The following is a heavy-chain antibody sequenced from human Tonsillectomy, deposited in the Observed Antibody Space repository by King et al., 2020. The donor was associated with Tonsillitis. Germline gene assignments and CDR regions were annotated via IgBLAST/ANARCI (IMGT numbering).Heavy chain of an antibody. CDR2: ISYDGSNE. CDR3: AKAGDSSGYYAYFDY. D-gene: IGHD3-22*01. V-gene: IGHV3-30*18. Sequence: VQLVESGGGVVQPWRSLRLSCAVSGFIFRSYGMHWVRQAPGKGLEWVAVISYDGSNEYYADSVKGRFTISRDNSKNTLYLQMNSLRAEDTAVYYCAKAGDSSGYYAYFDYWGQGTLVTVAS. J-gene: IGHJ4*02. CDR1: GFIFRSYG.